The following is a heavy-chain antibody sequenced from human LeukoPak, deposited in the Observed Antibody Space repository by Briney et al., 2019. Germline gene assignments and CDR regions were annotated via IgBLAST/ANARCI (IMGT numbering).Heavy chain of an antibody. V-gene: IGHV4-38-2*01. Sequence: SETLSPTCAVSGYSISSGYHWGWIRQSPGKGLEWIGSIYHSGKTYYNPSLSSRVTISVDTSMNQFSLKLTSVTATDTAVYYCARTRYCSGATCFSPELFDSWGQGTLVTVSS. CDR3: ARTRYCSGATCFSPELFDS. J-gene: IGHJ4*02. D-gene: IGHD2-15*01. CDR2: IYHSGKT. CDR1: GYSISSGYH.